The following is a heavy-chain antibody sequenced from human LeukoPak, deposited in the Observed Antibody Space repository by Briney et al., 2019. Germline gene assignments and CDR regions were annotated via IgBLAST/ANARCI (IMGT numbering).Heavy chain of an antibody. V-gene: IGHV7-4-1*02. CDR1: GYTFTRFP. CDR2: INTNTGNP. D-gene: IGHD4-17*01. CDR3: ARDSGPAQYGDYKYYYYYGMDV. Sequence: ASVKVSCKASGYTFTRFPMNWVRQAPGQGLEWMGCINTNTGNPTYAQGFTGRFVFSLDTSVSTTYLQISSLKAEDTAVYYCARDSGPAQYGDYKYYYYYGMDVWGQGTTVTVSS. J-gene: IGHJ6*02.